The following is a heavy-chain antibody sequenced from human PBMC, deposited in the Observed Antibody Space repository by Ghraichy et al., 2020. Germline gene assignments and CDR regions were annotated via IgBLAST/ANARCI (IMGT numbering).Heavy chain of an antibody. D-gene: IGHD2-15*01. CDR2: IIPIFGTA. Sequence: SVKVSCKASGGTFSSYAISWVRQAPGQGLEWMGGIIPIFGTANYAQKFQGRVTITADESTSTAYMELSSLRSEDTAVYYCARSYCSGGSCYDTGLYARTASWAFDIWGQGTMVTVSS. J-gene: IGHJ3*02. CDR3: ARSYCSGGSCYDTGLYARTASWAFDI. V-gene: IGHV1-69*13. CDR1: GGTFSSYA.